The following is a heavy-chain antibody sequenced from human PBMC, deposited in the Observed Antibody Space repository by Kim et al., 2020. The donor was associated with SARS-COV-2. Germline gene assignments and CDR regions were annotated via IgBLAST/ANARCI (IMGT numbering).Heavy chain of an antibody. CDR2: P. Sequence: PTYAQGFTGRFVFSLDTSVSTAYLQISSLKAEDTAVYYCARTNTLGAFDIWGQGTMVTVSS. V-gene: IGHV7-4-1*02. J-gene: IGHJ3*02. CDR3: ARTNTLGAFDI.